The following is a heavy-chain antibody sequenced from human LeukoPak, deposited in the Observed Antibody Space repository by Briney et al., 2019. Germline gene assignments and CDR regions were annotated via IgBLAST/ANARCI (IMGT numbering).Heavy chain of an antibody. J-gene: IGHJ4*02. D-gene: IGHD6-13*01. V-gene: IGHV1-2*04. CDR2: INPNSGGT. CDR3: ARRPDNSAAGLDY. CDR1: GYTFTGYY. Sequence: ASVKVSCKASGYTFTGYYMHWVRQAPGQGLEWMGWINPNSGGTNYAQKFQGWVTMTRDTSISTAYMELSRLRSDDTAVYYCARRPDNSAAGLDYWGQGTLVTVSS.